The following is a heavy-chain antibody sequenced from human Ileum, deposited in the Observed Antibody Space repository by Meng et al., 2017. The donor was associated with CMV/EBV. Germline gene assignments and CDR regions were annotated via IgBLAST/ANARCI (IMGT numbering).Heavy chain of an antibody. V-gene: IGHV3-7*01. D-gene: IGHD1-26*01. CDR1: GFSFSTFW. Sequence: GGSLRLSCAASGFSFSTFWMSWVRQAPGKGLEWVANIKEDGSADNYVDSVRGRFTISRDNAQNSLFLRMNSLGAEDTAVYYCASERLGGATAMDYWGQGTLVTVSS. CDR2: IKEDGSAD. CDR3: ASERLGGATAMDY. J-gene: IGHJ4*02.